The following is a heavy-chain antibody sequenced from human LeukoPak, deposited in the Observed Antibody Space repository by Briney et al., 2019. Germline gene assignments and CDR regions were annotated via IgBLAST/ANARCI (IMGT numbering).Heavy chain of an antibody. D-gene: IGHD6-19*01. CDR3: ASVRMEQWTAGYFDY. CDR1: GYSFASYW. Sequence: HGESLKISCEGSGYSFASYWIGWVRQMPGKGLEWMGIIYPGDSDTRYSPSFQGQVTISADKSISTAYLQWSSLKASDTAMYYCASVRMEQWTAGYFDYWGQGTLVTVSS. CDR2: IYPGDSDT. V-gene: IGHV5-51*01. J-gene: IGHJ4*02.